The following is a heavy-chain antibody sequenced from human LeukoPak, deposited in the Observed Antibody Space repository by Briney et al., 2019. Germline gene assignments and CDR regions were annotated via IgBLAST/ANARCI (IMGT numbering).Heavy chain of an antibody. CDR1: GFTFSSYG. CDR3: ARGGYSSGLDY. J-gene: IGHJ4*02. Sequence: GGSLRLSCAASGFTFSSYGMIWVRQAPGKGLEWVSGISGSGGSTYVADSVKGRFTVSRDNSKNTLYLQMNSLRAEDTAVYYCARGGYSSGLDYWGQGTLVTVSS. CDR2: ISGSGGST. V-gene: IGHV3-23*01. D-gene: IGHD6-19*01.